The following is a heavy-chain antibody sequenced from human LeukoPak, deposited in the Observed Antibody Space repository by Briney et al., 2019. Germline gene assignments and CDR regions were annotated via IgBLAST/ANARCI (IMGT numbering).Heavy chain of an antibody. V-gene: IGHV4-39*01. J-gene: IGHJ5*02. D-gene: IGHD4-17*01. CDR3: ARHVAHYDWFDP. CDR2: INYSATT. Sequence: SETLSLTCTVSGASIISDTYFWTWIRQPPGKGPECIAIINYSATTYYNPSLRSRVTISVDTSKNQVSLKLSSVTAADTAIYYCARHVAHYDWFDPWGQGTLVTVSS. CDR1: GASIISDTYF.